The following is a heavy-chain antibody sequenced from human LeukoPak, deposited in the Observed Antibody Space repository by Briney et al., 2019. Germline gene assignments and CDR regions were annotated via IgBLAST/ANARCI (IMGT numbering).Heavy chain of an antibody. V-gene: IGHV1-69*13. CDR2: FIPIFGTE. D-gene: IGHD2-2*01. CDR3: ARDIVVVPAGSGAFDI. Sequence: SVKVSCKASGGTFSSYAISLVRQAPGQGLEWMGGFIPIFGTENYAQKFQGRVTITADEYTSTAYMELSSLRSEDTAVYYCARDIVVVPAGSGAFDIWGQGTMVTVSS. CDR1: GGTFSSYA. J-gene: IGHJ3*02.